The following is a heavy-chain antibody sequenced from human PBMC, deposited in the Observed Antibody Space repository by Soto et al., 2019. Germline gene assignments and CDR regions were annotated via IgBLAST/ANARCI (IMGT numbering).Heavy chain of an antibody. Sequence: QVQLVQSGAEVKKPGASVKVSCKASGYTFTGYYMHWVRQAPGQGLEWMGWINPNSGGTNYAQKFQGRVTMTRDTSISRAYMELSRLRSDDTAVYYCAREGGYYYGSGAYFDYWGQGTLVTVSS. V-gene: IGHV1-2*02. CDR2: INPNSGGT. D-gene: IGHD3-10*01. CDR1: GYTFTGYY. J-gene: IGHJ4*02. CDR3: AREGGYYYGSGAYFDY.